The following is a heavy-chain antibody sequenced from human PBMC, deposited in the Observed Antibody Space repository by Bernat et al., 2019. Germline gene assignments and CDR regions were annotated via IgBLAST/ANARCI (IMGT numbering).Heavy chain of an antibody. J-gene: IGHJ5*02. Sequence: VQLVESGGGVVQPGRSLRLSCAASGFTFSSYAMHWVRQAPGKGLEWVSYISSSSSTIYYADSVKGRFTISRDNAKNSLYLQMNSLRDEDTAVYYCARSALIAVAGIRNWFDPWGQGTLVTVSS. V-gene: IGHV3-48*02. CDR1: GFTFSSYA. CDR3: ARSALIAVAGIRNWFDP. CDR2: ISSSSSTI. D-gene: IGHD6-19*01.